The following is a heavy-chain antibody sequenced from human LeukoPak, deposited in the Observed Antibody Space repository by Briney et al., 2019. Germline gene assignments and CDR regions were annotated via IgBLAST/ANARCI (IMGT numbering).Heavy chain of an antibody. D-gene: IGHD3-10*01. CDR1: GFTFSSYS. CDR2: ISSSSSTI. Sequence: GGSLRLSCAAPGFTFSSYSMNWVRQAPGKGLEWVSYISSSSSTIYYADSVKGRFTISRDNAKNSLYLQMNSLRAEDTAVYYCARNVLLWFGEPSYYYGMDVWGQGTTVTVSS. CDR3: ARNVLLWFGEPSYYYGMDV. J-gene: IGHJ6*02. V-gene: IGHV3-48*01.